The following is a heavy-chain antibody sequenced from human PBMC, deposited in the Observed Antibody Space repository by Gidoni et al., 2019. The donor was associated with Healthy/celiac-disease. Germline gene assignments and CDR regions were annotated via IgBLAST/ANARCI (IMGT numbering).Heavy chain of an antibody. D-gene: IGHD3-10*01. Sequence: EVQLVESGGGLVQPGRSLRLSCAASGFTFDHYAMHWVRQAPGKGLEWVSGISWNSGSIGYADSVKGRFTISRDNAKNSLYLQMNSLRAEDTALYYCAKVSGYGSGSYYNYFDYWGQGTLVTVSS. CDR1: GFTFDHYA. CDR2: ISWNSGSI. CDR3: AKVSGYGSGSYYNYFDY. V-gene: IGHV3-9*01. J-gene: IGHJ4*02.